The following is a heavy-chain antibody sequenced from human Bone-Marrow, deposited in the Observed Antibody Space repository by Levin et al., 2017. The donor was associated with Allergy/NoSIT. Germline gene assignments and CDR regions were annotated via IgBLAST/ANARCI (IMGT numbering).Heavy chain of an antibody. CDR3: ARQPETWIQLWSSHAFDI. CDR1: GGSFSGYY. CDR2: INHSGST. V-gene: IGHV4-34*01. J-gene: IGHJ3*02. D-gene: IGHD5-18*01. Sequence: PSETLSLTCAVYGGSFSGYYWSWIRQPPGKGLEWIGEINHSGSTNYNPSLKSRVTISVDTSKNQFSLKLSSVTAADTAVYYCARQPETWIQLWSSHAFDIWGQGTMVTVSS.